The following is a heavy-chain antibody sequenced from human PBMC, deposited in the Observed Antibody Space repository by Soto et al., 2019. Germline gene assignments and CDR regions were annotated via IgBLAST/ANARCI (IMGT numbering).Heavy chain of an antibody. CDR1: GGSISSSRCH. V-gene: IGHV4-39*06. Sequence: SETLSLTCTVSGGSISSSRCHWGWIRQPPGKGLEWIASIKYSGTTFYNPSLKSRVTLSVDTSKNQFALKLSSVTAADTAVYYCTQKGGVVIDAFDIWGQGTMVT. CDR3: TQKGGVVIDAFDI. CDR2: IKYSGTT. D-gene: IGHD3-3*01. J-gene: IGHJ3*02.